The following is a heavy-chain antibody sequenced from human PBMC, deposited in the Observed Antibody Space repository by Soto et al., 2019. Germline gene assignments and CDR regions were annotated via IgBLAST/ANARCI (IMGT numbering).Heavy chain of an antibody. Sequence: ASVKXSCKASEYTFSSYALHWVRQAPGQRLEWMGWINAGNGDSKYSQKFQGRVSISRDTSASTASMELSSLTSEDTAVYYCARELQGLYYFDYWGQGTLVTVSS. J-gene: IGHJ4*02. CDR2: INAGNGDS. CDR1: EYTFSSYA. V-gene: IGHV1-3*01. D-gene: IGHD4-4*01. CDR3: ARELQGLYYFDY.